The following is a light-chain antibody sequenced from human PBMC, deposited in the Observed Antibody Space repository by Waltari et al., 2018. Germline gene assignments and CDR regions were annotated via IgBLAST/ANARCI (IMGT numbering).Light chain of an antibody. CDR3: QQYYSTPS. CDR1: QSVLFTSNNKNY. Sequence: DIVMTQSPDSLAVSLGERATINCKSSQSVLFTSNNKNYLAWYQQKPGQPPKLLIYWASTRDSGVPDRFSGSWSGTDFSLTISSLQAEDVAVYYCQQYYSTPSFGQGTKLAI. J-gene: IGKJ2*01. V-gene: IGKV4-1*01. CDR2: WAS.